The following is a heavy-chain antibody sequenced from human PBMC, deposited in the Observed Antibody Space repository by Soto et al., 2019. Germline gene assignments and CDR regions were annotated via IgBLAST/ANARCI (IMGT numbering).Heavy chain of an antibody. CDR1: GGTFSSYA. CDR2: IIPIFGTA. D-gene: IGHD1-7*01. Sequence: GASVKVSCKASGGTFSSYAISWVRQAPGQGLEWMGGIIPIFGTANYAQKFQGRVTITADKSTSTAYMELSSLRSEDTAVYYCARTPYTGTTFPYYYYGMDVWGQGTTVTVSS. J-gene: IGHJ6*02. CDR3: ARTPYTGTTFPYYYYGMDV. V-gene: IGHV1-69*06.